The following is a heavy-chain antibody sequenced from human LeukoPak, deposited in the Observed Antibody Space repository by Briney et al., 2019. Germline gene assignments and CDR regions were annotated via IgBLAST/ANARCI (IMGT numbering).Heavy chain of an antibody. J-gene: IGHJ4*02. CDR3: ATDRGYLTFDY. CDR2: INPDGRTT. D-gene: IGHD1-1*01. Sequence: GGSLRLSCVASGFSFSTYWMSWIRQAPGKGLEWVANINPDGRTTNYVDSVKGRFTISRDNAKSSLYLQMNSLRAEDTAVYYCATDRGYLTFDYWGQGTLVTVSS. V-gene: IGHV3-7*01. CDR1: GFSFSTYW.